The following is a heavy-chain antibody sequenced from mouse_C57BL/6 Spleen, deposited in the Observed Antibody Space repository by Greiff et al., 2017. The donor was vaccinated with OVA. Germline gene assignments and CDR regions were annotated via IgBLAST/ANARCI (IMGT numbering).Heavy chain of an antibody. V-gene: IGHV5-4*01. CDR3: ARDEGNYYGSSYDWYFDV. Sequence: DVKVEESGGGLVKPGGSLKLSCAASGFTFSSYAMSWVRQTPEKRLEWVATISDGGSYTYYPDNVKGRFTISRDNAKNNLYLQMSHLKSEDTAMYYCARDEGNYYGSSYDWYFDVWGTGTTVTVSS. CDR2: ISDGGSYT. CDR1: GFTFSSYA. D-gene: IGHD1-1*01. J-gene: IGHJ1*03.